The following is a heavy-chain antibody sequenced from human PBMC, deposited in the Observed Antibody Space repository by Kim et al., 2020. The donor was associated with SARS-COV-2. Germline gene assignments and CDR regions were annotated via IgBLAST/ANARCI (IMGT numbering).Heavy chain of an antibody. CDR1: GGSISSTNYY. Sequence: SETLSLTCTVSGGSISSTNYYWGWIRQPPGKGLECIGHIYYSGSTYYNPSLKSRVTMSVDTSKNQFSLKLTSVTAADTAVYYCASTKRKTYYFESWGQGTLVTGSS. J-gene: IGHJ4*02. V-gene: IGHV4-39*07. D-gene: IGHD1-1*01. CDR2: IYYSGST. CDR3: ASTKRKTYYFES.